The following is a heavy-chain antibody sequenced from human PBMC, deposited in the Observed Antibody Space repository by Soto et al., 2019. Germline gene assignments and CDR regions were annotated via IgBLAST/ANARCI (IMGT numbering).Heavy chain of an antibody. CDR2: ISYDGSNK. CDR3: ARDLMGVVPAATWDAFDI. CDR1: GFTFSSYA. J-gene: IGHJ3*02. Sequence: QVQLVESGGGVVQPGRSLRLSCAASGFTFSSYAMHWVRQAPGKGLEWVAVISYDGSNKYYADSVKGRFTISRDNSKNTLYLQINSLRAEDTAVYYCARDLMGVVPAATWDAFDIWGQGTIVTV. V-gene: IGHV3-30-3*01. D-gene: IGHD2-2*01.